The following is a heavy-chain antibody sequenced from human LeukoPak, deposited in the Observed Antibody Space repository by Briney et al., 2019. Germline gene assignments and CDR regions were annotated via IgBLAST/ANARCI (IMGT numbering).Heavy chain of an antibody. CDR3: ARGVSYFDY. V-gene: IGHV3-74*01. J-gene: IGHJ4*02. Sequence: GGSLRLSCAASGFTFSSYWMHWVRQAPGKGLVGVSRINSDGSSTNYADSVKGRFTISRDKPKNTLYLQMNSLRAEDTAVYYCARGVSYFDYWGQGTLVTVSS. CDR2: INSDGSST. D-gene: IGHD6-13*01. CDR1: GFTFSSYW.